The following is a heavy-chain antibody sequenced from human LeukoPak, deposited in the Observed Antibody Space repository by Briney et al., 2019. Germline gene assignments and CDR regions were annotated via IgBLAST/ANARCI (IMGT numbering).Heavy chain of an antibody. CDR1: GGSITSHF. Sequence: PSETLSLTCSVSGGSITSHFWSWIRQPPGKGLGWIGYIHYSGSANYNPSLKSRVTISPDTSKNQLFLKLNSVTAADTAVYYCARLVWLGESPGSWFDSWGQGTLVTVSS. V-gene: IGHV4-59*11. J-gene: IGHJ5*01. CDR3: ARLVWLGESPGSWFDS. D-gene: IGHD3-10*01. CDR2: IHYSGSA.